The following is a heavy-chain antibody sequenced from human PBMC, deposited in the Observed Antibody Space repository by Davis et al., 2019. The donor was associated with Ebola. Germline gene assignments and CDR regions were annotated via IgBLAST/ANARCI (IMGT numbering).Heavy chain of an antibody. CDR1: GGSFSGYY. D-gene: IGHD4-17*01. J-gene: IGHJ4*02. V-gene: IGHV4-34*01. Sequence: PSETLSLTCAVYGGSFSGYYWSWIRQPPGKGLEWIGEINHSGSTNYNPSLKSRVTISVDTSKNQFSLKLSSVTAADTAVYYCARESHYGDYGDFDYWGQGTLVTVSS. CDR2: INHSGST. CDR3: ARESHYGDYGDFDY.